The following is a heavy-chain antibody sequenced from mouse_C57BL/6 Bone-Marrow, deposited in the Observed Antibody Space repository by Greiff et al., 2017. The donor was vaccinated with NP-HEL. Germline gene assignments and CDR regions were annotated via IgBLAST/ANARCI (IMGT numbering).Heavy chain of an antibody. Sequence: EVKLVESGGGLVKPGGSLKLSCAASGFTFSDYGMHWVRQAPEKGLEWVAYISSGSSTIYSADTVKGRFTISRDNAKNTLFLQMTSLRSEDTAMYYCASPYFDVWGTGTTVTVSS. CDR2: ISSGSSTI. J-gene: IGHJ1*03. CDR1: GFTFSDYG. CDR3: ASPYFDV. V-gene: IGHV5-17*01.